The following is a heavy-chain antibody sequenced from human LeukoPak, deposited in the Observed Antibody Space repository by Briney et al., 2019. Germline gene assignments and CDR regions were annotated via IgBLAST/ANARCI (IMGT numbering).Heavy chain of an antibody. CDR2: ISGSGGST. D-gene: IGHD2-2*01. Sequence: TGGSLRLSCAASGFTFSSYAMSWVRQAPGKGLEWVSAISGSGGSTYYADSVKGRFTISRDNSKNTLYLQMNSLRAEDTAVYYCAKGRSSSTSCLWYWGQGTLVTVSS. CDR1: GFTFSSYA. CDR3: AKGRSSSTSCLWY. J-gene: IGHJ4*02. V-gene: IGHV3-23*01.